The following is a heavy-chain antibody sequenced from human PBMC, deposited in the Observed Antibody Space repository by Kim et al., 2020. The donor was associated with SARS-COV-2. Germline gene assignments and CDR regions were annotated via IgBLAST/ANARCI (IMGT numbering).Heavy chain of an antibody. V-gene: IGHV1-18*01. CDR2: ISAYNGNT. CDR3: ARTPYCSSTSCYAAQYLCY. J-gene: IGHJ4*02. Sequence: ASVKVSCKASGYTFTSYGISWVRQAPGQGLEWMGWISAYNGNTNYAQKLQGRVTMTTDTSTSTAYMELRSLRSDDTAVYYCARTPYCSSTSCYAAQYLCYWGQGTLVTVSS. D-gene: IGHD2-2*01. CDR1: GYTFTSYG.